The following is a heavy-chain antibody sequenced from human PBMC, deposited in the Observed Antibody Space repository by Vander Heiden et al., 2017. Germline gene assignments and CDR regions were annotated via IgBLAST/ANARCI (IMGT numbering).Heavy chain of an antibody. CDR3: ARDLSVGRAAAGIPA. J-gene: IGHJ4*02. CDR2: IWYDGSNK. Sequence: QVQLVESGGGVVQPGRSLRLSCAASGFTFSSYGMHWVRQAPGKGLEWVAVIWYDGSNKYYADSVKGRFTISRDNSKNTLYLQMNSLRAEDTAVYYCARDLSVGRAAAGIPAWGQGTLVTVSS. CDR1: GFTFSSYG. V-gene: IGHV3-33*01. D-gene: IGHD6-13*01.